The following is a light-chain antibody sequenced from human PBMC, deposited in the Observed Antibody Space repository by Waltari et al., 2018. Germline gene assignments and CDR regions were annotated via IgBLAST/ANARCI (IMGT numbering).Light chain of an antibody. CDR3: ASWDDSLNGHWV. CDR2: RSD. Sequence: QSVLTQSPSASGTPGQRVTIPCSGHASNIGGNLVNWYQQFPGKAPKLLIYRSDLRPSGVPDRFSGSKSGTSASLAISGLQSEDEADYFCASWDDSLNGHWVFGGGTKVTVL. CDR1: ASNIGGNL. J-gene: IGLJ3*02. V-gene: IGLV1-44*01.